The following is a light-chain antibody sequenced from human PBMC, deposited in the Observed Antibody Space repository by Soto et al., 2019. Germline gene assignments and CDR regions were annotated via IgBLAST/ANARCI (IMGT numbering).Light chain of an antibody. Sequence: EIVLTQSPGTLSLSPGERATLSCRASQSVANDYLAWYQQKPGQAPRLLIYGASSRATGIPDRFSGSGSGTDFTLTISRLEPEDFAVYYCQQYGSSRWTFGQGIKVEIK. CDR2: GAS. V-gene: IGKV3-20*01. CDR3: QQYGSSRWT. J-gene: IGKJ1*01. CDR1: QSVANDY.